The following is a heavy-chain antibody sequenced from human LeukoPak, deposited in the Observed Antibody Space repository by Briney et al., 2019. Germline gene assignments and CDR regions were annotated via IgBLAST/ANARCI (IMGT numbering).Heavy chain of an antibody. Sequence: PSGTLSLTCAVSGGSISSSHWWSWVRQPPGKRLEWIGEIHHRGTTNYNPSLESRVIISLDKSKNQFTVNLSSVTAADTAVYYCVRHGPFGYGTYNNWFDPWGQGTLVTVSS. V-gene: IGHV4-4*02. J-gene: IGHJ5*02. CDR1: GGSISSSHW. CDR2: IHHRGTT. CDR3: VRHGPFGYGTYNNWFDP. D-gene: IGHD4-17*01.